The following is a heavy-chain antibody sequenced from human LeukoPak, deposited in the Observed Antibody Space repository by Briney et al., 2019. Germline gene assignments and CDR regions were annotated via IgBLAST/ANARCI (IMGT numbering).Heavy chain of an antibody. V-gene: IGHV1-18*01. CDR1: GYTFTSYA. Sequence: ASVKVSCKASGYTFTSYAISWVRQAPGQGLKWMGWISAYNGNTNYAQNLQGRVTMTTDTSTSTAYMELRSLRSDDTAVYYCARDGDSSGWTTSTGGDYWGQGTLVTVSS. CDR3: ARDGDSSGWTTSTGGDY. CDR2: ISAYNGNT. J-gene: IGHJ4*02. D-gene: IGHD6-19*01.